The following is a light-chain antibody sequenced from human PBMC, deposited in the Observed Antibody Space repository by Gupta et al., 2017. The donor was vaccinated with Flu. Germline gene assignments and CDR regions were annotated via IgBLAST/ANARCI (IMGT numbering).Light chain of an antibody. V-gene: IGKV1-33*01. CDR1: QGIRYY. CDR3: HGDDGHGYT. CDR2: DAS. Sequence: PSSLSASIGDRVSITCQASQGIRYYLNWYQEQPGKAPKVLIYDASSLERGVPSRFTGGGSGTDFSLTITSLQPEDFATYYCHGDDGHGYTFGQGTQVEVK. J-gene: IGKJ5*01.